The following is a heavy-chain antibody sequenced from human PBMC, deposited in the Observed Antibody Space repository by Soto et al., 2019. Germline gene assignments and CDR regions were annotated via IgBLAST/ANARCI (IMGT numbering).Heavy chain of an antibody. V-gene: IGHV4-31*03. CDR1: GGSISSGGYY. J-gene: IGHJ5*02. Sequence: ASETLSLTCTVSGGSISSGGYYWSWIRQHPGKGLEWIGYIYYSGSTYYNPSLKSRVTISVDTSKNQFSLKLSSVTAADTAVYYCARGLRTGYCSSTSCYGYNWFDPWGQGTLVTVSS. D-gene: IGHD2-2*01. CDR3: ARGLRTGYCSSTSCYGYNWFDP. CDR2: IYYSGST.